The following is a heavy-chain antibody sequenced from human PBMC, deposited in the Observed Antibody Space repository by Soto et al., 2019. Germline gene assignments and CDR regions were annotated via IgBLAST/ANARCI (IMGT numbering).Heavy chain of an antibody. CDR2: ISYDGSNK. J-gene: IGHJ4*02. CDR1: GFTFSSYA. D-gene: IGHD3-3*01. Sequence: QVQLVESGGGVVQPGRSLRLSCAASGFTFSSYAMHRVRQAPGKGLEWVAVISYDGSNKYYADSVKGRFTISRDNSKNTLYLQMNSLRAEDTAVYYCARDLDQWGQGTLVTVSS. CDR3: ARDLDQ. V-gene: IGHV3-30-3*01.